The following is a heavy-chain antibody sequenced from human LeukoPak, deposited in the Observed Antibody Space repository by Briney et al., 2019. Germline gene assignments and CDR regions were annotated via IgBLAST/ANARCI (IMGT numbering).Heavy chain of an antibody. CDR3: ARDYDYYGMDV. J-gene: IGHJ6*02. Sequence: EPGGSLRLSCAASGFTFSSYGMHWVRQAPGKGLEGVAVIWYDGSNKYYADSVKGRFTISRDNSKNTLYLQMNSLRAEDTAVYYCARDYDYYGMDVWGQGTTVTVSS. CDR2: IWYDGSNK. D-gene: IGHD3-16*01. CDR1: GFTFSSYG. V-gene: IGHV3-33*01.